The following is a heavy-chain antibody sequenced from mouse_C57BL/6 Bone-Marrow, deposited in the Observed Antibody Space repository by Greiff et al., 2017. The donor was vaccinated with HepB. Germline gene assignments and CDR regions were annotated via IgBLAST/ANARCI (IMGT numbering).Heavy chain of an antibody. CDR2: INPDSSTI. Sequence: AASGIAFSRYWMSWVRRAPGKGLEWIGEINPDSSTINYAPSLKDKFIISRDNAKNTLYLQMSKVRSEDTALYYCARLGGSYWYFDVWGTGTTVTVSS. J-gene: IGHJ1*03. CDR3: ARLGGSYWYFDV. D-gene: IGHD3-1*01. V-gene: IGHV4-1*01. CDR1: GIAFSRYW.